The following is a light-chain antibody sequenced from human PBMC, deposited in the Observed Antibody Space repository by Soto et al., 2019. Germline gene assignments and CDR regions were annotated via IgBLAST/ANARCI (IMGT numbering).Light chain of an antibody. V-gene: IGKV1-9*01. CDR1: QGISSY. CDR3: QQVNVYPST. J-gene: IGKJ4*01. CDR2: DAS. Sequence: IQLTQSPSSLSASVGDRVTINYRASQGISSYLGWYQQKPGKAPNLQIYDASTLHSGVPSRFSGGGSGTDFTLTISSLQPEDFATYYCQQVNVYPSTFGGGTKVDIK.